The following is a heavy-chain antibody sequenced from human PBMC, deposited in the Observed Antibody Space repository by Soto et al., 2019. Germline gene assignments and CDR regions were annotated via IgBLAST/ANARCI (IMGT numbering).Heavy chain of an antibody. J-gene: IGHJ4*02. CDR3: ARAVEGDYGGYYDY. Sequence: QLQLQESGSGLVKPSQTLSLTCAVSGGSISSGGYSWSWIRQPPGKGLEWIGYIYHSGSTYYNPSLKSRVTISVDRSKNQFSLKLSSVTAADTAVYYCARAVEGDYGGYYDYWGQGTLVTVSS. D-gene: IGHD4-17*01. CDR1: GGSISSGGYS. V-gene: IGHV4-30-2*01. CDR2: IYHSGST.